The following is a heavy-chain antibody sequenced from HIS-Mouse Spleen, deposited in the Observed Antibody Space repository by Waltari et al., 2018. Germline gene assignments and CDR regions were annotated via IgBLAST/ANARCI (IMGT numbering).Heavy chain of an antibody. J-gene: IGHJ4*02. CDR3: ARDHRNNWAIRD. V-gene: IGHV3-30-3*01. D-gene: IGHD1-20*01. CDR2: ISYDGSNK. CDR1: GFTFSSYA. Sequence: QVQLVESGGGVVQPGRSLRLSCAASGFTFSSYAMHWFRQAPGKGLEWVEVISYDGSNKYSADSVKGRFTISRDNSKNTLYLQMNSLRAEDTAVYYCARDHRNNWAIRDWGQGTLVTVSS.